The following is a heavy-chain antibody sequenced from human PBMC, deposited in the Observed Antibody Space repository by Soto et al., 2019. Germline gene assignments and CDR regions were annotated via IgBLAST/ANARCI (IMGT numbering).Heavy chain of an antibody. CDR2: ISSSSSYI. Sequence: GSLRLSCAASGFTFSSYSMNWVRQAPGKGLEWVSSISSSSSYIYYADSVKGRFTISSDNAKNSLYLQMNSLRAEDTAVYYCARDYHYDFWSGYLDYWGQGTLVTVSS. J-gene: IGHJ4*02. CDR1: GFTFSSYS. V-gene: IGHV3-21*01. CDR3: ARDYHYDFWSGYLDY. D-gene: IGHD3-3*01.